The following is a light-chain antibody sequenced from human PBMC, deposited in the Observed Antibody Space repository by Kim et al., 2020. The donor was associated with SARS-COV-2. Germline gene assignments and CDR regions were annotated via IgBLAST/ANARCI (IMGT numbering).Light chain of an antibody. CDR2: AAS. CDR1: QNISDY. CDR3: QQSYNTPYT. Sequence: SASVGDRVTITCRAGQNISDYLNWYQQKPGKAPNLLIYAASSLQSGVPSRFSGSGSGTDFTLTISSLQPEDFATYLCQQSYNTPYTFGQGTKLEI. V-gene: IGKV1-39*01. J-gene: IGKJ2*01.